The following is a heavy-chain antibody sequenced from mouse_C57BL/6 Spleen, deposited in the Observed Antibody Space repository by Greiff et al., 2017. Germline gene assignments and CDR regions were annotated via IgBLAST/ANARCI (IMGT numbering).Heavy chain of an antibody. J-gene: IGHJ2*01. Sequence: QVQLQQSGAELVRPGTSVKVSCKASGYAFTNYLIEWVKQRPGQGLEWIGVINPGSGGTNYNEKFKGKATLTADKSTSTAYMQLSSLTCEASSVYFCARSVFDYWGQGTTLTVSS. CDR2: INPGSGGT. CDR1: GYAFTNYL. CDR3: ARSVFDY. V-gene: IGHV1-54*01.